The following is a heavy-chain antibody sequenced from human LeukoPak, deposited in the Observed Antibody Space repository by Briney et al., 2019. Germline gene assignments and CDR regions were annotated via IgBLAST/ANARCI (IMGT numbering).Heavy chain of an antibody. CDR1: GFTFSSHW. CDR3: AKPDYYYYGMDV. CDR2: ISGSGGST. V-gene: IGHV3-23*01. Sequence: GGSLRLSCAASGFTFSSHWMHWVRQAPGKGLVWVSAISGSGGSTYYADSVKGRFTISRDNSKNTLYLQMNSLRAEDTAVYYCAKPDYYYYGMDVWGQGTTVTVSS. J-gene: IGHJ6*02.